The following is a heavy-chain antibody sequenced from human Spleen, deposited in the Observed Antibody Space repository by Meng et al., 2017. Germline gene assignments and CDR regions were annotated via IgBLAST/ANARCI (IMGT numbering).Heavy chain of an antibody. V-gene: IGHV1-18*04. CDR1: GYTFTGYY. J-gene: IGHJ6*02. CDR2: ISAYNGNT. D-gene: IGHD3-10*01. CDR3: ARGKDGVRVYYYYGMDV. Sequence: ASVKVSCKASGYTFTGYYMHWVRQAPGQGLEWMGWISAYNGNTNYAQKLQGRVTMTTDTSTSTAYMELRSLRSDDTAVYYCARGKDGVRVYYYYGMDVWGQGTTVTVSS.